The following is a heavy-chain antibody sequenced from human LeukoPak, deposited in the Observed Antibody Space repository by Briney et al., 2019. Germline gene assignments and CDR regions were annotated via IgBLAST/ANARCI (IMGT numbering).Heavy chain of an antibody. CDR3: ARDWGPRDHPLLDYYYYYYMDV. V-gene: IGHV3-66*01. J-gene: IGHJ6*03. Sequence: GGSLRLSCAASGFTVSSNYMSWVRQAPGKGLEWVSVIYSGGSTYYADSVKDRFTISRDNSKNTLYLQMNSLRAEDTAVYYCARDWGPRDHPLLDYYYYYYMDVWGKGTTVTISS. D-gene: IGHD3-16*01. CDR2: IYSGGST. CDR1: GFTVSSNY.